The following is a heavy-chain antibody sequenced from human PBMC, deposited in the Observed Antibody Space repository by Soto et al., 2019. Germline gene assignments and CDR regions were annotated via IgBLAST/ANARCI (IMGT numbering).Heavy chain of an antibody. V-gene: IGHV1-18*04. J-gene: IGHJ5*02. D-gene: IGHD5-12*01. CDR3: ARARVDKLNRRWFDP. Sequence: QVQLVQSGAEVKKPGASVKVSCKASGYTFISSGISWVRQAPGQGLEWMGWISGYNGNTNYAQKLQGRVTMTTDTSTSTAYMELRSLRSDDTAVYYCARARVDKLNRRWFDPWGQGSLVTVSS. CDR2: ISGYNGNT. CDR1: GYTFISSG.